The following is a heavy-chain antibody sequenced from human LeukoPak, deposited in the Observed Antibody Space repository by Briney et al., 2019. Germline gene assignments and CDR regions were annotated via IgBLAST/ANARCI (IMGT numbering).Heavy chain of an antibody. D-gene: IGHD1-14*01. Sequence: GGSLRLSCAASGFTFSSYAMSWVRQAPGKGLEWVATIKEDGREKYYVDSVKGRFTTSRDNAKNSLYLQMNSLRPEDTAVYYCARLFYHSAEYCGRGTLVTVSS. CDR1: GFTFSSYA. J-gene: IGHJ4*02. CDR3: ARLFYHSAEY. CDR2: IKEDGREK. V-gene: IGHV3-7*01.